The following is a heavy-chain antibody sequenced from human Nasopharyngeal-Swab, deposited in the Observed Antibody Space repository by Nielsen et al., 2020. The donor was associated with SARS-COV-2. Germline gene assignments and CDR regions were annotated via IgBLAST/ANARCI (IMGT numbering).Heavy chain of an antibody. D-gene: IGHD1-26*01. CDR3: AKYLGSGAYEAFCDY. J-gene: IGHJ4*01. V-gene: IGHV3-23*01. Sequence: GESLKISCAASGFTFSSSAFSWVRQAPGKGLEWVSTIGAAGNTFYAAAVKGRFTISRDNTKNTLYLQMNSLRAEDTALYYCAKYLGSGAYEAFCDYWGHGALVTVSS. CDR1: GFTFSSSA. CDR2: IGAAGNT.